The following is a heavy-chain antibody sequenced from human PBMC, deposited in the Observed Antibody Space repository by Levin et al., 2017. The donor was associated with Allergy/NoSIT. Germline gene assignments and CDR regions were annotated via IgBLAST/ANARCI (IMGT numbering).Heavy chain of an antibody. Sequence: GGSLRLSCAASGFTFTSYAMAWVRQAPGKGLEWVASITGSAATTYYADSVKGRFTISKDNPKNAFVLQMNSLRPEDPADYYCAKDRRFTVTADFDNWGHGTRVTVAS. D-gene: IGHD4-17*01. CDR1: GFTFTSYA. CDR2: ITGSAATT. CDR3: AKDRRFTVTADFDN. V-gene: IGHV3-23*01. J-gene: IGHJ4*01.